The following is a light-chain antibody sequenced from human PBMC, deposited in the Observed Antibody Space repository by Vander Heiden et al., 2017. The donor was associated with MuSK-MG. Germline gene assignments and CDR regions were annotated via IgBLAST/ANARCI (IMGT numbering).Light chain of an antibody. V-gene: IGKV4-1*01. CDR1: QSVLYSSDNKNY. Sequence: DIVMTQSPDSLAVSLGERATINCKSSQSVLYSSDNKNYLVWYQQKPGQPPKLLIYWASTRESGVPDRFSGSGSGTDFTLTISSLQAEDVAVYYCQQYYSTWTFGQGTKVESK. J-gene: IGKJ1*01. CDR2: WAS. CDR3: QQYYSTWT.